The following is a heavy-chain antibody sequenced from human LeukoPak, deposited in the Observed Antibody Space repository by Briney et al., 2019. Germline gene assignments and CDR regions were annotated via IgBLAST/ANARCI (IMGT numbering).Heavy chain of an antibody. CDR3: ARHLGVEIGNYFDY. CDR2: IYYSGST. D-gene: IGHD3-16*01. CDR1: GGSLSSSSYY. V-gene: IGHV4-39*01. Sequence: SETLSLTCTVSGGSLSSSSYYWGWIREPPGKGLEWIGSIYYSGSTYYTPSLKSRVTISVDTSKNQFPLKLCSVTAADTAVYYCARHLGVEIGNYFDYWGQGTLVTVSS. J-gene: IGHJ4*02.